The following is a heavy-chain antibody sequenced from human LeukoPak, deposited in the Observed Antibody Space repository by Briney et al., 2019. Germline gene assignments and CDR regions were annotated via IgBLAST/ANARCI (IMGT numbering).Heavy chain of an antibody. Sequence: GGSLRLSWAASGFTFSDYYMSWIRQAPGKGLEWVSYISSIVSPIYYADSVTARFTLSSDNANNSLYLQMHSLRAEDTAVYYCARDRGSIAAAGRSYFDYWGQGTLVTVSS. CDR2: ISSIVSPI. V-gene: IGHV3-11*01. CDR3: ARDRGSIAAAGRSYFDY. D-gene: IGHD6-13*01. CDR1: GFTFSDYY. J-gene: IGHJ4*02.